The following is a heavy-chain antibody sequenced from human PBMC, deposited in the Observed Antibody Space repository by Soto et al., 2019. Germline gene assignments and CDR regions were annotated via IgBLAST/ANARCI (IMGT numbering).Heavy chain of an antibody. J-gene: IGHJ3*02. V-gene: IGHV3-23*01. Sequence: EVQLLESGGGLVQPGGSLRLSCAASGFTFSSYDMSWVCQAPGKGLECVSGISGSGGSTYYADSVKGRFTISRDNSKNTLYLQMNSLRAEDTAVYYCAKTTTLDRAFEIWGQGTMVTVSS. CDR1: GFTFSSYD. CDR3: AKTTTLDRAFEI. CDR2: ISGSGGST. D-gene: IGHD4-17*01.